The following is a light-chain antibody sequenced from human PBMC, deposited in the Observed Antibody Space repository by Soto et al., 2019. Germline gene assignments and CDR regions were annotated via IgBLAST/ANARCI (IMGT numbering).Light chain of an antibody. Sequence: EVVMTQSPATLSVSPGERATLSCRASQVVRSSLAWYQQKPGQAPRLLIYDASNRATGIPDRFSGSGSGTDFTLTISRLEPEDFAVYYCQQYGSSRTFGQGTKVDI. CDR1: QVVRSS. CDR2: DAS. CDR3: QQYGSSRT. V-gene: IGKV3-20*01. J-gene: IGKJ1*01.